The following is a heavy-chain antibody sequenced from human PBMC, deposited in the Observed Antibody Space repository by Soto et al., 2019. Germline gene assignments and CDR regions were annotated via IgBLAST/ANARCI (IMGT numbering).Heavy chain of an antibody. J-gene: IGHJ6*02. CDR1: GFTFSRYS. CDR3: ARASGYYDMDV. Sequence: GGSLRLSCAASGFTFSRYSMNWVSQAPGKGLERVSYISSSSSTIYYADSVKGRFTISRDNAKNSVFLQMHSLRDEDTAVYYCARASGYYDMDVWGQGTTVTVSS. CDR2: ISSSSSTI. D-gene: IGHD3-3*01. V-gene: IGHV3-48*02.